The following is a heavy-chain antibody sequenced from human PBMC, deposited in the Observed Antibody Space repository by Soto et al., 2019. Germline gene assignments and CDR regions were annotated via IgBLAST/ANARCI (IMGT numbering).Heavy chain of an antibody. Sequence: QVQLQESGPGLVKPSETLSLTCTVSGGTVISGRYYWSWIRQPPGKGLEWIGNIYYSGSTNYNPSLKSRVTISLDASKFQFSLQLNSVTAADTAVYYCARDHTYGNYYDYYYGMDVWGQGTTVTVSS. J-gene: IGHJ6*02. V-gene: IGHV4-61*01. D-gene: IGHD1-26*01. CDR2: IYYSGST. CDR1: GGTVISGRYY. CDR3: ARDHTYGNYYDYYYGMDV.